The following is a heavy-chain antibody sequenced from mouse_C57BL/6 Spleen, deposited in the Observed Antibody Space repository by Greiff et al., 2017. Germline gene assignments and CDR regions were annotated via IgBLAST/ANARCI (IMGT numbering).Heavy chain of an antibody. Sequence: VKLQESGAELARPGASVKLSCKASGYTFTSYGISWVKQRTGQGLEWIGEIYPRSGNTYYNEKFKGKATLTADKSSSTAYMELRSLTSEDSAVYFCARSRYYGSSYGFAYWGQGTLVTVSA. CDR2: IYPRSGNT. J-gene: IGHJ3*01. V-gene: IGHV1-81*01. CDR1: GYTFTSYG. D-gene: IGHD1-1*01. CDR3: ARSRYYGSSYGFAY.